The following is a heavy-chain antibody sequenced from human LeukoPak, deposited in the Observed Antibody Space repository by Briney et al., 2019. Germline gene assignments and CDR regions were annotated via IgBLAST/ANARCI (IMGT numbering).Heavy chain of an antibody. CDR2: IYYSGSA. V-gene: IGHV4-39*07. D-gene: IGHD6-13*01. CDR3: ARVDSSSWYFFDY. CDR1: GGSISSSSYY. J-gene: IGHJ4*02. Sequence: SETLSLTCTVSGGSISSSSYYWGWIRQPPGKGLEWIGSIYYSGSAYYNPSLKSRVTISVDTSKNQLSLKLSSVTAADTAVYYCARVDSSSWYFFDYWGQGTLVTVSS.